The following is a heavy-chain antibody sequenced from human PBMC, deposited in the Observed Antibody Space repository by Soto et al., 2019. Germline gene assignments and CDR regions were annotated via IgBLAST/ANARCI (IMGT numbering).Heavy chain of an antibody. V-gene: IGHV1-8*01. CDR3: ARGRSLYGD. Sequence: QVQLVQSGAEVKRPGASVKVSCKASGYTFTNNDINWVRQATGQGLEWMGWMNPNSGNTGYAQKFQGRVTMTRDTSITTAQLEFSSLGSEDTGGYFCARGRSLYGDWGQGTLVTVSS. D-gene: IGHD1-26*01. CDR2: MNPNSGNT. J-gene: IGHJ4*02. CDR1: GYTFTNND.